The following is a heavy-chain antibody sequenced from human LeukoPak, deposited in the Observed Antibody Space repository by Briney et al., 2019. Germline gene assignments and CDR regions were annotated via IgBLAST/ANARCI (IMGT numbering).Heavy chain of an antibody. CDR3: TEDLTESDWVADL. V-gene: IGHV3-23*01. D-gene: IGHD2-21*02. CDR2: IRGRGSPT. J-gene: IGHJ5*02. CDR1: GFIFSHYG. Sequence: PGGSLRLSCAASGFIFSHYGMSWVRQAPGKGLEWVSSIRGRGSPTYYADSVKGRFTVSRDNSQNTVDLRMHSLRVEDTARYYCTEDLTESDWVADLWGQGTLVIVSS.